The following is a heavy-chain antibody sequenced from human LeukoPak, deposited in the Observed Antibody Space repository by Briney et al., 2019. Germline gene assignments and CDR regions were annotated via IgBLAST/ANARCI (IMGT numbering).Heavy chain of an antibody. J-gene: IGHJ4*02. D-gene: IGHD3-22*01. CDR1: GFTFSSFG. V-gene: IGHV3-23*01. CDR2: ISGSGGST. Sequence: GGSLRLSCAASGFTFSSFGMSWVRQAPGKGLEWVSAISGSGGSTYYADSVKGRFTISRDNSKNTLYLQMNSLRAEDTAVYYCAKVGFPGDSSGYYLVSYWGQGTLVTVSS. CDR3: AKVGFPGDSSGYYLVSY.